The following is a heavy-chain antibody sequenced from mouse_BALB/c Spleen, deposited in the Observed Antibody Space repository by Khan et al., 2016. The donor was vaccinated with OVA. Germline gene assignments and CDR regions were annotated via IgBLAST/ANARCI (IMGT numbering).Heavy chain of an antibody. CDR2: ISTYYGDA. Sequence: QVQLKESGAELVRPGVSVKISCKGSGYTFTDFTMHWVKQSHAMSLEWIGVISTYYGDADYNQKFKGKATMTVDKSSNTAYMDLARLTSEDSAISYGGRGGGGDRFLYWGQGTLVTVSA. CDR3: GRGGGGDRFLY. J-gene: IGHJ3*01. CDR1: GYTFTDFT. V-gene: IGHV1S137*01.